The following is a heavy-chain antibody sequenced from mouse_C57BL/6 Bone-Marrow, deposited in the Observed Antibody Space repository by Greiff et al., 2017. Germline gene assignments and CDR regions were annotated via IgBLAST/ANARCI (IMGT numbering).Heavy chain of an antibody. CDR3: ARSRGCYYAMDY. Sequence: QVQLQQPGAELVKPGASVKLSCKASGYTFTSYWMHWVKQRPGQGLEWIGMIHPNSGSTNYNEKFKSKATLTVDKSSSTAYMQLSSLTSEDSAVYYGARSRGCYYAMDYWGQGNSVTVSS. CDR1: GYTFTSYW. V-gene: IGHV1-64*01. J-gene: IGHJ4*01. CDR2: IHPNSGST.